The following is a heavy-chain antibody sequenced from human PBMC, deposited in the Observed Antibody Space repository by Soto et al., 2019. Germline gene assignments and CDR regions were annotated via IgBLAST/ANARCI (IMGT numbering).Heavy chain of an antibody. CDR1: GYTFTSYA. Sequence: GASVKVSCKASGYTFTSYAMHWVRQAPGQRLEWMGWINAGNGNTKYSQKFQGRVTITRDTSASTAYMELSSLRSEDTAVYYCARVTEHPGRYYYYYMDVWGKGTTVTVSS. J-gene: IGHJ6*03. CDR2: INAGNGNT. CDR3: ARVTEHPGRYYYYYMDV. V-gene: IGHV1-3*01. D-gene: IGHD1-26*01.